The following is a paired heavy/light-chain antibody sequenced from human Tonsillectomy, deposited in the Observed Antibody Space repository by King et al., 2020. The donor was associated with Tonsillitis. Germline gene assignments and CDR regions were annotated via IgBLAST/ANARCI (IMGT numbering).Heavy chain of an antibody. J-gene: IGHJ3*02. CDR1: GGSFSGYY. Sequence: QVQLQQWGAGLLKPSETLSLTCTVYGGSFSGYYWTWIRQTPGQGLEWIGEINQSGSTTYNPSLQTRVTISVDTSKNHFSLNLISVTAADTAVYYCARRSARTATINNRKGFDIWGQGTVVTVSS. D-gene: IGHD1-1*01. CDR3: ARRSARTATINNRKGFDI. V-gene: IGHV4-34*01. CDR2: INQSGST.
Light chain of an antibody. CDR2: AAS. Sequence: DIQMTQSPSSLSASVGERVTITCRASQGISSYLHWYQQIAGKPPKLLIYAASSLEGGVPSRFSGSGTETDFTLTISSLQPEDSATYFCQQSYKPPHTFGQGTKLEIK. CDR3: QQSYKPPHT. CDR1: QGISSY. J-gene: IGKJ2*01. V-gene: IGKV1-39*01.